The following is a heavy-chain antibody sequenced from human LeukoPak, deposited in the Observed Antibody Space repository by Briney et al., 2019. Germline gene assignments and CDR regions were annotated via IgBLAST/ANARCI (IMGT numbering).Heavy chain of an antibody. D-gene: IGHD6-19*01. CDR3: ATKQWLAPPPDS. CDR1: GFTFSMYW. CDR2: INTDGTVT. Sequence: GGSLRLSCAASGFTFSMYWMLWVRQAPGKGLESVSRINTDGTVTTYADSVKGRFTVSRDNADNTMFLQMNSVRDEDTAVYYCATKQWLAPPPDSWGQGTPVTVSS. V-gene: IGHV3-74*01. J-gene: IGHJ4*02.